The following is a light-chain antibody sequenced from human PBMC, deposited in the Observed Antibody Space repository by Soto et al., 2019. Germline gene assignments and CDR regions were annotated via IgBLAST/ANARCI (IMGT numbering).Light chain of an antibody. V-gene: IGKV1-5*03. CDR2: KAS. J-gene: IGKJ5*01. CDR3: QQYNSYPYT. CDR1: QSISSW. Sequence: DIQMTQSPSSVSASVGDRVTITCRASQSISSWLAWYQQKPGKAPKVLIYKASSLESGVPSRFSGSGSGTEFTLTISSLQPDDFATYYCQQYNSYPYTFGQGTRLEIK.